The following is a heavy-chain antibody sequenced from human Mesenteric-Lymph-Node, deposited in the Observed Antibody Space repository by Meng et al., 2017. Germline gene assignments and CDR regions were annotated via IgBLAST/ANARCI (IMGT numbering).Heavy chain of an antibody. CDR2: IYYSGST. CDR1: GGSISSGGFY. D-gene: IGHD4-17*01. CDR3: ARADDYGAFFDY. J-gene: IGHJ4*02. Sequence: QVQLQESGPGLVKPSQTLSLTCTVSGGSISSGGFYWSWIRQHPGKGLEWIGYIYYSGSTYYNPSLRSRVAISIDTSKNQFSLKLTSVTAADTAVYYCARADDYGAFFDYWGQGTLVTVSS. V-gene: IGHV4-31*03.